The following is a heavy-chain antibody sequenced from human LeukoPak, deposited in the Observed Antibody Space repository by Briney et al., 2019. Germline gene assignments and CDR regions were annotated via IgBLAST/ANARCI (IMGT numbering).Heavy chain of an antibody. Sequence: PSETLSLTCTVSGGSISSYYWSWIRQPPGKGLEWIGYIYYSGSTNYNPSLKSRVTISVDTSKNQFSLKLSSVTAADTAVYYCAREGYSSGWTHLDYWGQGTLVTVSS. V-gene: IGHV4-59*01. D-gene: IGHD6-19*01. CDR2: IYYSGST. CDR1: GGSISSYY. J-gene: IGHJ4*02. CDR3: AREGYSSGWTHLDY.